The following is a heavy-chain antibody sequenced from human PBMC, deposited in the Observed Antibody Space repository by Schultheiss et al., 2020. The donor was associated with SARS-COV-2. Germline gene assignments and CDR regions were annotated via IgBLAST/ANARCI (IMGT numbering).Heavy chain of an antibody. J-gene: IGHJ4*02. CDR2: IYYSGST. D-gene: IGHD6-19*01. CDR1: GGSISSYY. V-gene: IGHV4-59*01. Sequence: SETLSLTCTVSGGSISSYYWSWIRQPPGKGLEWIGYIYYSGSTNYNPSLKSRVTISVDTSKNQFSLKLSSVTAADTAVYYCARNLIAVAGFDYWGQGTLVTVSS. CDR3: ARNLIAVAGFDY.